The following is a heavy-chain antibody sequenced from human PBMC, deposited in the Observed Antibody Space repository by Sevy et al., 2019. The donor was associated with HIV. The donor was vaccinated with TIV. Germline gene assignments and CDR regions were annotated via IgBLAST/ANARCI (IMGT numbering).Heavy chain of an antibody. CDR3: ATDLGIWFGELSSDAFDI. D-gene: IGHD3-10*01. V-gene: IGHV1-24*01. J-gene: IGHJ3*02. Sequence: ASVKVSCKVSGYTLTELSMHWVRQAPGKGLERMGGFDPEDRETIYAQKFQGRVTMSEDTSTDTAYMELSSLRSEDTAVHYCATDLGIWFGELSSDAFDIWGQGTLVLVSS. CDR1: GYTLTELS. CDR2: FDPEDRET.